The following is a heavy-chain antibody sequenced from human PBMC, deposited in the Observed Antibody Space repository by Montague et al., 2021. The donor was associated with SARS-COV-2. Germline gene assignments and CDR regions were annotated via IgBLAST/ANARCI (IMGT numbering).Heavy chain of an antibody. CDR2: IYSGDTA. Sequence: SRRLSCAASGFSVSSKYMTWVRQPPGKGLEWVSTIYSGDTAYYADSVQGRFTISRDHSKNTVFLQMNSLRAEDTALYYCATFYVDTVSVTNAFDLWGQGTTVTVSS. J-gene: IGHJ3*01. CDR3: ATFYVDTVSVTNAFDL. V-gene: IGHV3-53*01. CDR1: GFSVSSKY. D-gene: IGHD5-18*01.